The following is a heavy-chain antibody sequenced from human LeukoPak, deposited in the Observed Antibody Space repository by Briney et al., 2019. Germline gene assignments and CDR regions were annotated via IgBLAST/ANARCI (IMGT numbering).Heavy chain of an antibody. CDR3: ASERRYSSGRWDYYFDY. CDR2: INHNGGT. J-gene: IGHJ4*02. CDR1: GGSFSSYY. Sequence: PSETLSLTCAVCGGSFSSYYWGWIRQPPGKGLEWIGEINHNGGTNYNPSLKSRVTISVDTPKNQFSLRLSSVTAADTAVYYCASERRYSSGRWDYYFDYWGQGTLVTVSS. V-gene: IGHV4-34*01. D-gene: IGHD6-19*01.